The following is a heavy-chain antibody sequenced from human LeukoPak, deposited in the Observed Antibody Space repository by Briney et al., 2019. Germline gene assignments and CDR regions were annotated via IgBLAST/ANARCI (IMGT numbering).Heavy chain of an antibody. CDR3: ARGYCSGGSCDPLDY. CDR2: ISYDGSNK. D-gene: IGHD2-15*01. V-gene: IGHV3-30*04. Sequence: PGGSLRLSCAASGFTFSSYAMHWVRQAPGKGLEWVAVISYDGSNKYYADSLKGRFTISRDNSKNTLYLQMNSLRAEDTAVYYCARGYCSGGSCDPLDYWGQGTLVTVSS. CDR1: GFTFSSYA. J-gene: IGHJ4*02.